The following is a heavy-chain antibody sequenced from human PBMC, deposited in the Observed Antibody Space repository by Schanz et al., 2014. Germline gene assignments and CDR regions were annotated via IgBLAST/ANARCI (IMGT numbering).Heavy chain of an antibody. CDR1: GFTFSNYA. Sequence: EVQLLESGGGLVQPGGSLRLSCAASGFTFSNYAMSWVRQAPGKGLEWVSTISASGGSTYYADSVKGRFTISRDNSKNTLYLQMNSLSADDTAVFYCAKGMGYCSGGACYDYYYYGLDVWGQGTTVTVSS. D-gene: IGHD2-15*01. V-gene: IGHV3-23*01. CDR2: ISASGGST. J-gene: IGHJ6*02. CDR3: AKGMGYCSGGACYDYYYYGLDV.